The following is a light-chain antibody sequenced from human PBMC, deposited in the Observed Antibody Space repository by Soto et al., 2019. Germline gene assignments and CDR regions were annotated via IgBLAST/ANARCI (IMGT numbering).Light chain of an antibody. CDR3: LQFDISPLYT. CDR2: GAS. CDR1: QSASSSS. V-gene: IGKV3-20*01. Sequence: EIVLTQSPGTLSLSPGERATLSCRASQSASSSSLTWYQQKPGQAPRLLIYGASTRATGIPDRFSGSGSGTDFSLTISRLEPEDFAVYYCLQFDISPLYTFGQGTKVDIK. J-gene: IGKJ2*01.